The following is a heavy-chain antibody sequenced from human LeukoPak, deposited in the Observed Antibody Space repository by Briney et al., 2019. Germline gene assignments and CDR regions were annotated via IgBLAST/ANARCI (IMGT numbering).Heavy chain of an antibody. Sequence: SQTLCLTCTVSGGSISSGGYYWSWIRQHPGKGLEWIGYVYYSGSTYYNPSLKSRVTISVDPSENQFSLKLSSVTAADTAVYYCARDSHGYSSSSHLGYWGQGTLVTVSS. J-gene: IGHJ4*02. CDR1: GGSISSGGYY. CDR2: VYYSGST. CDR3: ARDSHGYSSSSHLGY. D-gene: IGHD6-6*01. V-gene: IGHV4-31*03.